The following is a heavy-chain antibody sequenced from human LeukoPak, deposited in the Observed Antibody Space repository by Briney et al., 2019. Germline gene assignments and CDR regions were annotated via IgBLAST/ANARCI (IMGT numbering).Heavy chain of an antibody. J-gene: IGHJ5*02. D-gene: IGHD2-2*01. Sequence: ASVKVSCKASGYTFTGYYMHWVRQAPGQGLEWMGWINPNSGGTNYAQKFQGRVTMTRDTSISTAYMELSRLRSDDTAVYYCARDGGRYQLLWNWFDPWGQGTLVTVSS. CDR2: INPNSGGT. CDR1: GYTFTGYY. V-gene: IGHV1-2*02. CDR3: ARDGGRYQLLWNWFDP.